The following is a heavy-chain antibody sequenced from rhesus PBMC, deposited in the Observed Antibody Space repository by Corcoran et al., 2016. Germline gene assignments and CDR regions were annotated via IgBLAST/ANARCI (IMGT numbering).Heavy chain of an antibody. Sequence: QVQLQESGPGLVKPSETLSLTCAVSGGSISSNYWSWIRQAPGKGLEWIGRIEGRDGNTDSNPSIKRRVNISTDTSKNQFSLKLSSVTAADTAVYYCARTYSNYGGYFDYWGQGVLVTVSS. CDR2: IEGRDGNT. CDR3: ARTYSNYGGYFDY. D-gene: IGHD4-23*01. V-gene: IGHV4-160*01. J-gene: IGHJ4*01. CDR1: GGSISSNY.